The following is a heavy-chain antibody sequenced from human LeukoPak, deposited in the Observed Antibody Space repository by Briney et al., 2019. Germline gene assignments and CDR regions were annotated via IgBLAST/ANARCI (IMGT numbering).Heavy chain of an antibody. CDR3: ARRGDREWFDP. V-gene: IGHV5-51*01. Sequence: GESLKISCKGSGYGFTNHWIGWVRQLPGKGLEWIVIIYPGASDTRYNPSFQGQVTISADKTIRTAYLLWSSLKASDTAIYYCARRGDREWFDPWGEGTLVSAYS. CDR1: GYGFTNHW. D-gene: IGHD3-10*01. CDR2: IYPGASDT. J-gene: IGHJ5*02.